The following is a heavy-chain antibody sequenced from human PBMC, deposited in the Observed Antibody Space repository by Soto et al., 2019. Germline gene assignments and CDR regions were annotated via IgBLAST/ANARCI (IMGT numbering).Heavy chain of an antibody. J-gene: IGHJ4*02. CDR3: SRSMRRGEYCRSTSCPPDY. V-gene: IGHV4-59*01. CDR2: IYYSGST. D-gene: IGHD2-2*01. Sequence: PPGKGMEWIGYIYYSGSTNYNPSLKSRVTISVDTSKNQFSLKLSSVTAADTAVYYCSRSMRRGEYCRSTSCPPDYWGKGTLDIVTP.